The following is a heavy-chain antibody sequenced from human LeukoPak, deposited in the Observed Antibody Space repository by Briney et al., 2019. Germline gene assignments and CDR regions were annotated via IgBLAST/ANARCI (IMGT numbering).Heavy chain of an antibody. CDR1: GGSISSSSYY. CDR2: IYYSGST. J-gene: IGHJ5*02. CDR3: ARAPGIAVAGWFDP. D-gene: IGHD6-19*01. Sequence: PSETLSLTCTVSGGSISSSSYYWGWIRQPPGKGLEWIGSIYYSGSTYYNPSLKSRVTISVDTSKNQFSLKLSSVTAADTAVYYCARAPGIAVAGWFDPWGQGTLVTVSS. V-gene: IGHV4-39*07.